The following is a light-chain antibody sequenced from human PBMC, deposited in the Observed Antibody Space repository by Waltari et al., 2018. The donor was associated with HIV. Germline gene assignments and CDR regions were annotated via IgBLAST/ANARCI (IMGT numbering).Light chain of an antibody. CDR2: GVS. J-gene: IGKJ1*01. CDR1: QSIVSAY. CDR3: QQYGDSSWT. V-gene: IGKV3-20*01. Sequence: VLTQSPGTLSLSPGDSATLYCRASQSIVSAYLAWYQHRPGQAPRLLIYGVSSRATGVPDRFGGSGSGTSFSLTINGLEPEDFAVYYCQQYGDSSWTFGQGTRVEIK.